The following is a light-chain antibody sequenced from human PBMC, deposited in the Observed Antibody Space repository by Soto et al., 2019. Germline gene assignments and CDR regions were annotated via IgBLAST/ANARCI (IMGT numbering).Light chain of an antibody. CDR3: QQYGGSPWT. Sequence: DIQMTQSPSSLSASVLDRVTIPFRASQAIRIDVAWYQQKAGQAPKRLIYTASSLQSGVPSRFSGSGSGTEFTLTISRLEPEDFAMYYCQQYGGSPWTFGQGTKVDIK. V-gene: IGKV1-17*01. J-gene: IGKJ1*01. CDR1: QAIRID. CDR2: TAS.